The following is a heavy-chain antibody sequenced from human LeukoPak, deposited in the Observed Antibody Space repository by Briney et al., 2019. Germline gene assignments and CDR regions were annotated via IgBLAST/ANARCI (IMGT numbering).Heavy chain of an antibody. CDR3: ASGGPYSSSSFDY. V-gene: IGHV1-8*02. Sequence: GASVKVSCKASGYTFTGYYMHWVRQAPGQGLEWMGWINPNSGNTGYAQKFQGRVTMTRNTSISTAYMELSSLRSEDTAVYYCASGGPYSSSSFDYWGQGTLVTVSS. CDR1: GYTFTGYY. D-gene: IGHD6-6*01. J-gene: IGHJ4*02. CDR2: INPNSGNT.